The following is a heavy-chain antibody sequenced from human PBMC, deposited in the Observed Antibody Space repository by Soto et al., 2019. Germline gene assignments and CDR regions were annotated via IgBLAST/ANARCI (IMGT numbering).Heavy chain of an antibody. Sequence: QVQLVESGGGVVQPGRSLSLSCAASGFTLSSYALHWVRQAPGKGLEWVGMISYDGSKKYYADSVKGRFTISRDNSKNTVYVQMNSLRGEDTAVYYCARDPDFWGQGTPVTVSS. CDR1: GFTLSSYA. CDR2: ISYDGSKK. J-gene: IGHJ4*02. V-gene: IGHV3-30-3*01. CDR3: ARDPDF.